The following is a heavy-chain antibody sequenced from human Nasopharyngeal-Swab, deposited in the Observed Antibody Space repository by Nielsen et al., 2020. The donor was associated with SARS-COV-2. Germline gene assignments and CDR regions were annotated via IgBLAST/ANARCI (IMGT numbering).Heavy chain of an antibody. CDR2: ISYDGSNK. V-gene: IGHV3-30-3*01. J-gene: IGHJ6*02. Sequence: GGSLRLSCAASGFTFSSYAMNWVRQAPGKGLEWVAVISYDGSNKYYADSVKGRFTISRDNSKNTMYLQMNSLRAEDTAVYYCARNNYGSPRVPVHLLYYYYYGMDVWGQGTTVTVSS. D-gene: IGHD4-11*01. CDR3: ARNNYGSPRVPVHLLYYYYYGMDV. CDR1: GFTFSSYA.